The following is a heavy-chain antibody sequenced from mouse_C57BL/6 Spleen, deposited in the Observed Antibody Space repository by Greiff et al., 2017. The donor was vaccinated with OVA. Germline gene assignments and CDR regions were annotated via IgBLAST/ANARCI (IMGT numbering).Heavy chain of an antibody. CDR3: ARLLRYHWYFDV. Sequence: VQLQQPGAELVMPGASVKLSCKASGYTFTSYWMHWVKQRPGQGLEWIGEIDPSDSYTNYNQKFKGKSTLTVDKSSSTAYMQLSSLTSEDSAVYYCARLLRYHWYFDVWGTGTTVTVSS. V-gene: IGHV1-69*01. CDR1: GYTFTSYW. J-gene: IGHJ1*03. CDR2: IDPSDSYT. D-gene: IGHD1-1*01.